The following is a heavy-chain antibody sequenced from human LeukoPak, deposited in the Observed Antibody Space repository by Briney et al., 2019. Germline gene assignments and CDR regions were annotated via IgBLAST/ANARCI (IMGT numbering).Heavy chain of an antibody. CDR2: ISPSGGST. Sequence: ASVKVSCKAFGYTFTSNYMHWVRQAPGQGPEWMGVISPSGGSTTYAQKFQGRVTLTRDMSTSTDYLELSSLRSEDTAVYYCARGEGSSWYLNYYYYYMDVWGKGTTVTVSS. D-gene: IGHD6-13*01. CDR1: GYTFTSNY. V-gene: IGHV1-46*01. J-gene: IGHJ6*03. CDR3: ARGEGSSWYLNYYYYYMDV.